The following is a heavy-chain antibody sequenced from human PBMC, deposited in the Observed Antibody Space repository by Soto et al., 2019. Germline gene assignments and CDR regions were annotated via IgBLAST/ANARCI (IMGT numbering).Heavy chain of an antibody. CDR3: ARYRVSGSWSKFDY. D-gene: IGHD6-13*01. V-gene: IGHV4-31*03. CDR1: GLTISSASYY. J-gene: IGHJ4*02. CDR2: IYYNGST. Sequence: QVLLQESGPRLMKASETLTLTCTVSGLTISSASYYWSWIRQCPGKGLEWVGNIYYNGSTYYSPSLKSRVTLWLDTSKNQFSLRLTSVTAADTAVYYSARYRVSGSWSKFDYWGQGTLVTVSS.